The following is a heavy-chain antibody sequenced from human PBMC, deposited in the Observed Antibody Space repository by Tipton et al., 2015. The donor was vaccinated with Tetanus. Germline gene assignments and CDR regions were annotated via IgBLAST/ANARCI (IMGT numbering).Heavy chain of an antibody. CDR2: INYSGSS. J-gene: IGHJ6*02. D-gene: IGHD3-3*01. Sequence: TLSLTCTVSGGSFTSDNYYWSWIRKPPGKGLEWIGYINYSGSSYYSPSLKSRVSISVDGSNNQFSLDLNSVAAADTAVYYCARAHDDCWSSDSYDYGMDVWGQGTTVTVSS. CDR3: ARAHDDCWSSDSYDYGMDV. V-gene: IGHV4-30-2*01. CDR1: GGSFTSDNYY.